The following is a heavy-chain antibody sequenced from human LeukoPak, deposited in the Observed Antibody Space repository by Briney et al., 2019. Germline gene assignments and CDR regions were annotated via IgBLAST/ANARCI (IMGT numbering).Heavy chain of an antibody. V-gene: IGHV3-43D*03. CDR1: GFTFDDYA. Sequence: GGSLRLSCAASGFTFDDYAMHWVRQAPGKSLEWVSVISWDGGSTYYADSVRGRFTISRDNSKNSLYLQMNSLRAEDTALYYCAKDDRAVAGTGYFDYWGQGTLVTVSS. J-gene: IGHJ4*02. CDR3: AKDDRAVAGTGYFDY. D-gene: IGHD6-19*01. CDR2: ISWDGGST.